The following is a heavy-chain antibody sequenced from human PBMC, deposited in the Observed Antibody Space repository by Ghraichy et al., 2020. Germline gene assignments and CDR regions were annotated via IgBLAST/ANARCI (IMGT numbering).Heavy chain of an antibody. D-gene: IGHD1-20*01. CDR1: GHTLTNYG. CDR3: ARQYNWGGQYSYGMDV. V-gene: IGHV7-4-1*02. Sequence: ASVKVSCKASGHTLTNYGVNWVRQAPGQGLEWMGWINTNTGDPTYAQAFTGRIVFSLDTSVSTAYLEINSLSPEDTALYFCARQYNWGGQYSYGMDVWGQGTTVTVSS. J-gene: IGHJ6*02. CDR2: INTNTGDP.